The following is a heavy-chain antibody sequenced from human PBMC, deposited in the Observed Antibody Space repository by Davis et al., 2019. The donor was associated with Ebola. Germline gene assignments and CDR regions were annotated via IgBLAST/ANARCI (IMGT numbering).Heavy chain of an antibody. CDR3: VKHTRDYGDYRGASDY. CDR2: ISYHGINK. V-gene: IGHV3-30-3*02. CDR1: GFTFNSHA. D-gene: IGHD4-17*01. Sequence: GGSLRLSCAAAGFTFNSHAMHWVRQAPGKGLEWVAVISYHGINKGCAESVKGRFTISRDNSENTLYLQVNSLRAEDTALYYCVKHTRDYGDYRGASDYWGQGTLVTVSS. J-gene: IGHJ4*02.